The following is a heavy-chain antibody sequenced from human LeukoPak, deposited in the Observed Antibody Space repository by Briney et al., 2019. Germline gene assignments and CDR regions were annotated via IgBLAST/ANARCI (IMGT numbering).Heavy chain of an antibody. CDR3: AREGDTAMVRDAFDI. V-gene: IGHV4-30-4*08. J-gene: IGHJ3*02. CDR1: GGSISSGDYY. D-gene: IGHD5-18*01. Sequence: SATLSLTCTVSGGSISSGDYYWSWIRQPPGKGLEWIGYIYYSGSTYYNPSLKSRVTISVDKSKNQFSLKLSSVTAADTAVYYCAREGDTAMVRDAFDIWGQGTMVTVSS. CDR2: IYYSGST.